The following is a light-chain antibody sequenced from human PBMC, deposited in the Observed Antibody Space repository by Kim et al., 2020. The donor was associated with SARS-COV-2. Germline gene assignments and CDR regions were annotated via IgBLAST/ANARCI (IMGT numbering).Light chain of an antibody. CDR1: SSDVGGYNY. CDR3: CSYAGDYSWV. V-gene: IGLV2-11*03. J-gene: IGLJ3*02. Sequence: GQSVTISCTGTSSDVGGYNYVSWYQQHPGKAPKLLIYDVTTRPSWVPDRYSGSKSGNTASLTISGLQAEYELDYYCCSYAGDYSWVFGGGTQLTVL. CDR2: DVT.